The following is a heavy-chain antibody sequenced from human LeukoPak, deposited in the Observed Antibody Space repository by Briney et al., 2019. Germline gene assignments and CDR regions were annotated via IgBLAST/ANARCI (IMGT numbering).Heavy chain of an antibody. J-gene: IGHJ6*02. V-gene: IGHV3-74*01. Sequence: RGSLRLSCAASGFTFSSYWMHWVRQTPGTGLVWVSRVSSDGSITAYADSVKGRFTISRDNAKNTLYLQMNSLRAEDTALYYCARGIPNLRGLDVWGQGTTVTVSS. CDR2: VSSDGSIT. CDR1: GFTFSSYW. CDR3: ARGIPNLRGLDV.